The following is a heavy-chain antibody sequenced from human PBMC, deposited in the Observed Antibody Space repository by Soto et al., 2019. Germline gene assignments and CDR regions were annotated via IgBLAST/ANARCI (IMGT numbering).Heavy chain of an antibody. J-gene: IGHJ5*02. CDR3: ARESHYCSSTSCYNWFDP. Sequence: PGGSLRLSCAASGFTFSSYSMNWVRQAPGKGLEWVSSISSSSSYIYYADSVKGRFTISRDNAKNSLYLQMNSLRAEDTAVYYCARESHYCSSTSCYNWFDPWGQGTLVTVSS. D-gene: IGHD2-2*01. V-gene: IGHV3-21*01. CDR1: GFTFSSYS. CDR2: ISSSSSYI.